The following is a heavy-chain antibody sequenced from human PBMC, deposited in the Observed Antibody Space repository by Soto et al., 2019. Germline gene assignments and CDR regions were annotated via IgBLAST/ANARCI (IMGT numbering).Heavy chain of an antibody. J-gene: IGHJ3*02. CDR3: AKDPGIAVAGTTLDAFDI. V-gene: IGHV3-23*01. CDR1: GFTFSSYA. D-gene: IGHD6-19*01. Sequence: HPGGSLRLSCAASGFTFSSYAMSWVRQAPGKGLEWVSAISGSGGSTYYADSVKGRFTISRDNSKNTLYLQTNSLRAEDTAVYYCAKDPGIAVAGTTLDAFDIWGQGTMVTVS. CDR2: ISGSGGST.